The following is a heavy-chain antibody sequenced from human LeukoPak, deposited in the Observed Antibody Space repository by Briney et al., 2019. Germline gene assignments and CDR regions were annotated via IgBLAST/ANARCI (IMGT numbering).Heavy chain of an antibody. J-gene: IGHJ4*02. D-gene: IGHD6-13*01. CDR3: AREGIAAAGTVY. CDR2: TDTSGSYI. CDR1: GFTFSNYG. Sequence: GGSLILSCAASGFTFSNYGMNWVRQAPGKGLEWVSFTDTSGSYIYYADSVKGRFTISRDNAKNSLYLQMNSLRAEDTAVYYCAREGIAAAGTVYWGQGTLVTVSS. V-gene: IGHV3-21*01.